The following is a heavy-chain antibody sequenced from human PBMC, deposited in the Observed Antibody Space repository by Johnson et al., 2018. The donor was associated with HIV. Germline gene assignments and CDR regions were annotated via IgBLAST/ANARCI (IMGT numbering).Heavy chain of an antibody. Sequence: QVQLVESGGGLVKPGGSLRLSCAASGFTFSDYYMSWIRQAPGKGLEWVSYISSSGSTIYYADSVKGRFTISRDNAKNSLYLQMNSLRAEDTAVYYCAKDRPLYVLHLFGAFDIWGQGTMVTVSS. CDR1: GFTFSDYY. V-gene: IGHV3-11*04. J-gene: IGHJ3*02. D-gene: IGHD2-15*01. CDR3: AKDRPLYVLHLFGAFDI. CDR2: ISSSGSTI.